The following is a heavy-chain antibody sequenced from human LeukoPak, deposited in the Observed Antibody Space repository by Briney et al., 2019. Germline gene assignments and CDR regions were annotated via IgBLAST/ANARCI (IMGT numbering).Heavy chain of an antibody. CDR3: ARDAYFYSSDQ. Sequence: GGSLRLSCATSGLTFSAYGMHWVRQAPGKGLERVALISYDGNDKKYADSVKGRFTTSRDNSKNTVYLQMNSLRPEDTAVYYCARDAYFYSSDQWGRGTLVIVSS. CDR1: GLTFSAYG. CDR2: ISYDGNDK. J-gene: IGHJ4*02. V-gene: IGHV3-30*03. D-gene: IGHD2-21*01.